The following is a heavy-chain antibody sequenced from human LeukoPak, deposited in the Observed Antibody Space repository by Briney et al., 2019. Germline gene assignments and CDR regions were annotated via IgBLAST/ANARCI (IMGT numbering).Heavy chain of an antibody. J-gene: IGHJ3*02. V-gene: IGHV6-1*01. CDR3: ARALQQQLDHDAFDI. D-gene: IGHD6-13*01. CDR1: GDSVSSNSAA. CDR2: TYYRPKGYN. Sequence: SQTLSLTCAISGDSVSSNSAAWNWIRQSPSRGLAWVGRTYYRPKGYNDYAVSLKSRITINPDTSKNQFSLQLNSVTPEDTAVYCCARALQQQLDHDAFDIWGGETMVTVFS.